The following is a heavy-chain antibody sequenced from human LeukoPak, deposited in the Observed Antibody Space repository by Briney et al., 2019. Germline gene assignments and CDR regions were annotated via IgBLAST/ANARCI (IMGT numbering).Heavy chain of an antibody. CDR3: ATGGWQLPAPYYYYYYGMDV. CDR2: FDPEDGET. D-gene: IGHD2-15*01. V-gene: IGHV1-24*01. Sequence: GASVKVSCKASGYTFTSYAMNWVRQAPGQGLEWMGGFDPEDGETIYAQKFQGRVTMTEDTSTDTAYMELSSLRSEDTAVYYCATGGWQLPAPYYYYYYGMDVWGQGTTVTVSS. CDR1: GYTFTSYA. J-gene: IGHJ6*02.